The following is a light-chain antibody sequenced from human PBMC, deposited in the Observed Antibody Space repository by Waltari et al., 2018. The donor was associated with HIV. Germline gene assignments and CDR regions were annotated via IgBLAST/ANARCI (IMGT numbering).Light chain of an antibody. CDR1: ILPSQY. CDR3: YSTDSSGKGV. J-gene: IGLJ3*02. V-gene: IGLV3-10*01. CDR2: EGY. Sequence: SYELTQAPSLSVSPGQPARITSSGPILPSQYAFWYQQKSGQAPVVVIFEGYKRPSGIPERFSGSRSGTTATLTISGAQVDDEGDYYCYSTDSSGKGVFGGGTKLTVL.